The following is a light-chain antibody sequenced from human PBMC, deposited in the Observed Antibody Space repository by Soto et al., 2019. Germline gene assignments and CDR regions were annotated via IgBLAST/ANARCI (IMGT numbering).Light chain of an antibody. V-gene: IGKV1-13*02. CDR2: DAS. Sequence: AIQLTQSPSSLSASVGDRVTITCRASQGISSALAWYQQKPGKAPNLLIYDASSLESGVPSRFSGSGSGTDFTLTISSLQPEDFATYYCQQFNSYPQGFVGGTKVEIK. J-gene: IGKJ4*01. CDR1: QGISSA. CDR3: QQFNSYPQG.